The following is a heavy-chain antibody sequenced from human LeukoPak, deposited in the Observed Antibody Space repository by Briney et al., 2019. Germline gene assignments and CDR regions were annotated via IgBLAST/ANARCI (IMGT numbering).Heavy chain of an antibody. CDR1: GFTFSSYT. CDR2: ISSSINYI. J-gene: IGHJ4*02. V-gene: IGHV3-21*01. Sequence: GGSLRLSCAASGFTFSSYTMSWVREAPGKGLEWVSSISSSINYIYHADSVKGRFTISRDDAQNSVYLQMNSLKDEDTAVYYCAKSRTSAPYDKNLNFWGQGTLVIVSS. D-gene: IGHD1-14*01. CDR3: AKSRTSAPYDKNLNF.